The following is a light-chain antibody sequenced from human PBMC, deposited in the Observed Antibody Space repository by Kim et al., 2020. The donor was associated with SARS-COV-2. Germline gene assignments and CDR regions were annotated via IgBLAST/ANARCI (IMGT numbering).Light chain of an antibody. Sequence: GQSVTLSCTGTSSDVGGYTYVSGYQHHPGKAPKRMIYEVTKRPSGVPDRFSGSKSGNTASLTVSGLQAEDEADYYCGSYVGNNNFVFGTGTKVTVL. V-gene: IGLV2-8*01. CDR1: SSDVGGYTY. CDR2: EVT. CDR3: GSYVGNNNFV. J-gene: IGLJ1*01.